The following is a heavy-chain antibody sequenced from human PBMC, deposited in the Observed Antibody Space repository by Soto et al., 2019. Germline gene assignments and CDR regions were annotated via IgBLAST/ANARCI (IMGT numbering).Heavy chain of an antibody. J-gene: IGHJ6*02. CDR3: ARGAEYSGYGSGMDV. Sequence: EVQLLESGGGLVQPGGSLRLSCAASGFTFSSYDMHWVRQATGKGLEWVSAIGTAGDTYYPGSVKGRFTISRENAKNSLYLQMNSLRAGDTAVYYCARGAEYSGYGSGMDVWGQGTTVTVSS. V-gene: IGHV3-13*01. CDR1: GFTFSSYD. D-gene: IGHD5-12*01. CDR2: IGTAGDT.